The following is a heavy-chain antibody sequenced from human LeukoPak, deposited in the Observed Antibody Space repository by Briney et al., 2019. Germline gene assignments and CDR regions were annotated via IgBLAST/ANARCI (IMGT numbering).Heavy chain of an antibody. V-gene: IGHV4-39*01. Sequence: SETLALTRTVSGGSIRTSTYYWGWIRQPPEKGLEWIGSIYYTGSTYDHPSLKSRVTISVDTSKNQVSLKLSSVTAADTAVYYCARLLYDSRGYYYFDYWGQGTLVTVSS. J-gene: IGHJ4*02. D-gene: IGHD3-22*01. CDR3: ARLLYDSRGYYYFDY. CDR2: IYYTGST. CDR1: GGSIRTSTYY.